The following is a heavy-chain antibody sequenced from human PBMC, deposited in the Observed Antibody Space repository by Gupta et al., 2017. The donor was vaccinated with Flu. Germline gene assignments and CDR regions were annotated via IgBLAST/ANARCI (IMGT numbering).Heavy chain of an antibody. CDR1: GGSISDTSYY. CDR3: ARRITYGKTFDY. D-gene: IGHD2/OR15-2a*01. J-gene: IGHJ4*02. Sequence: QLQLQESGPGLVKPSETLSLICTVSGGSISDTSYYWGWIRQPPGKGLEWIGNVGYSGNTCYNPSLKSRVTISVDTSKNQFSLKLSSVTAADTAVYYCARRITYGKTFDYWGQGSLVTVS. CDR2: VGYSGNT. V-gene: IGHV4-39*01.